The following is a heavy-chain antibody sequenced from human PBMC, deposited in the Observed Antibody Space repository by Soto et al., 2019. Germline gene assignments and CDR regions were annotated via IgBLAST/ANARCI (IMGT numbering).Heavy chain of an antibody. CDR1: GLTFGNYA. CDR3: AVTPNCGRDCSAASYWYFDI. D-gene: IGHD2-21*02. CDR2: ISGDSGRT. V-gene: IGHV3-23*01. Sequence: VQLLESGGGLVQPGGSVRLSCAASGLTFGNYAMSWVRQAPGKGLAWVSAISGDSGRTYYADSVKGRFTISRDNSKNTLYLQMNTLRAEDTAVYYCAVTPNCGRDCSAASYWYFDIWGRGTLVTVSS. J-gene: IGHJ2*01.